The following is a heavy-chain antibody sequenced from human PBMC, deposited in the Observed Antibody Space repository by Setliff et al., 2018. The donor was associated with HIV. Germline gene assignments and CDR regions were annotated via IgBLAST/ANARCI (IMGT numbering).Heavy chain of an antibody. Sequence: ASVKVSCKASGYTFTSYAMNWVRQAPGQGLEWMGWINTNTGNPTYAQGFTGRFVFSLDTSVSTAFLQISTLKAEDTAVYYCARLSPYGDYLLFQYWGQGTRVTVSS. J-gene: IGHJ4*02. D-gene: IGHD4-17*01. CDR2: INTNTGNP. CDR3: ARLSPYGDYLLFQY. CDR1: GYTFTSYA. V-gene: IGHV7-4-1*02.